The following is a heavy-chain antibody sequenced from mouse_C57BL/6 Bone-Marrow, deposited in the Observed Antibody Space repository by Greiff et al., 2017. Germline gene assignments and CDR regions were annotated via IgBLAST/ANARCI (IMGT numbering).Heavy chain of an antibody. CDR2: IRSQSSNYAT. CDR1: GFTFNTYA. D-gene: IGHD2-4*01. V-gene: IGHV10-3*01. J-gene: IGHJ3*01. Sequence: EVQLEESGGGLVQPKGSLKLSCAASGFTFNTYAMHWVRQAPGTGLEWVARIRSQSSNYATYYADSVKDRLTISRDDSKSTLYLQMNNLNAEDTAMYYCVRYDYDEAMAYWGQGTLVTVSA. CDR3: VRYDYDEAMAY.